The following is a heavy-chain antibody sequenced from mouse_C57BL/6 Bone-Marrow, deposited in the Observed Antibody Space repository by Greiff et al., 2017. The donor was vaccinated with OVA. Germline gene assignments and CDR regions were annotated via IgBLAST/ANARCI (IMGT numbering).Heavy chain of an antibody. D-gene: IGHD1-1*01. Sequence: VQLVESGPGLVAPSQSLSITCTVSGFSLTSYAISWVRQPPGKGLEWLGVIWTGGGTNYNSALKSRLSISKDNSKSQVFLKMNSLQTDDTARYYCARNPSYYGNLQFAYWGQGTLVTVSA. CDR3: ARNPSYYGNLQFAY. CDR1: GFSLTSYA. CDR2: IWTGGGT. J-gene: IGHJ3*01. V-gene: IGHV2-9-1*01.